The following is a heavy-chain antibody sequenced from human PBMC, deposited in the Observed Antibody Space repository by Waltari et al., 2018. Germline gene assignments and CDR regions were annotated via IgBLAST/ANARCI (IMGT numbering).Heavy chain of an antibody. CDR1: GYNFNTYW. D-gene: IGHD3-10*01. CDR2: IYPSEPDT. CDR3: ARGSRDDWFDP. J-gene: IGHJ5*02. Sequence: QLVQSGAEVIKAGESLKISCKGYGYNFNTYWVAWVRQMPGKGLEWMGIIYPSEPDTKYAPSFQGQVTLSADRSINTVYLQWSSLEASDTATYYCARGSRDDWFDPWGQGTLVTVSS. V-gene: IGHV5-51*03.